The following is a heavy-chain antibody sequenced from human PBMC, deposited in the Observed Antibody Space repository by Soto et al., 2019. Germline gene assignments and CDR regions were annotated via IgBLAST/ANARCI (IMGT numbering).Heavy chain of an antibody. J-gene: IGHJ6*02. D-gene: IGHD2-21*02. CDR3: ARDLWGYCGTDCYPLDV. CDR2: MYNTGST. V-gene: IGHV4-59*01. CDR1: CGSIRGYY. Sequence: SGTLSLTCTLSCGSIRGYYWSWIRQPPGKGLEWIGYMYNTGSTVYNPSFKSRVTISVDTSKNQFSLKLNSVTAADTAVYYCARDLWGYCGTDCYPLDVWGQGTTVS.